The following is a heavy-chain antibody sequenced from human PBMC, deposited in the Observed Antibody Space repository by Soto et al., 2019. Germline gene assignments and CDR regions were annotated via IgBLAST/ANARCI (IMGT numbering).Heavy chain of an antibody. V-gene: IGHV4-4*02. Sequence: TLSLTCFVSGGSISNNNWWTWVRHPPWKGLESIAEIHHSWVNNFIASVTGRVTLLVDKFSASVSLRLYSVIAADTAVYYCAGSLIEVPEWFDPWCPGALVTVFS. CDR1: GGSISNNNW. CDR3: AGSLIEVPEWFDP. J-gene: IGHJ5*02. CDR2: IHHSWVN. D-gene: IGHD3-16*02.